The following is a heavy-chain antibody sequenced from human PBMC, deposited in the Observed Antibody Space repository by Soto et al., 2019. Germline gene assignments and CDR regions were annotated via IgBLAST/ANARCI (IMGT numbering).Heavy chain of an antibody. CDR3: ARAGSYYGSGIPSGGMDV. CDR1: GGSISSGGYY. J-gene: IGHJ6*02. Sequence: QVQLQESGPGLVKPSQTLSLTCTVSGGSISSGGYYWSWIRQHPGKGLGWIGYIYYSGSTYYNPSLKIRFTISVDTSKNQFSLKLSSVTAADTAVYYCARAGSYYGSGIPSGGMDVWGQGTTVTVSS. CDR2: IYYSGST. D-gene: IGHD3-10*01. V-gene: IGHV4-31*03.